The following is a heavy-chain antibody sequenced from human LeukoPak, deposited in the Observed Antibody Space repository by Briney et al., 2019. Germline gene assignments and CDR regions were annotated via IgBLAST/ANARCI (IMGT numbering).Heavy chain of an antibody. J-gene: IGHJ4*02. CDR3: ARHGKYSSGSHYFDS. CDR2: IYPGDSDT. V-gene: IGHV5-51*01. D-gene: IGHD6-19*01. CDR1: GYTFTSQW. Sequence: GESLEISCKGSGYTFTSQWIAWVRQMPGKGLEWMGIIYPGDSDTTYSPSFQGQVTISVDKSISTAYLRWSSLQASDTAIYYRARHGKYSSGSHYFDSWGQGTLVTVSS.